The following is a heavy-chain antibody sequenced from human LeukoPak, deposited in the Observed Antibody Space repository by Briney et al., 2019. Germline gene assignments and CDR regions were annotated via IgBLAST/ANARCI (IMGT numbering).Heavy chain of an antibody. CDR3: ARDQGQQWLGHFDY. V-gene: IGHV1-2*02. J-gene: IGHJ4*02. Sequence: ASMKVSCKASGYTFTGYYMHWVRQAPGQGLEWMGWINPNSGGTNYAQKFQGRVTMTRDTSISTAYMELSRLRSDDTAVYYCARDQGQQWLGHFDYWGQGTLVTVSS. D-gene: IGHD6-19*01. CDR1: GYTFTGYY. CDR2: INPNSGGT.